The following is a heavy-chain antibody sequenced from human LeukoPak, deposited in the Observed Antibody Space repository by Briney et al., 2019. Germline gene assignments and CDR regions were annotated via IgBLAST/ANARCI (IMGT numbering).Heavy chain of an antibody. Sequence: SETLSLTCTVSGASISSYYWSWIRQPAGKGLEWIGRIYTSGSTDYNPSLKSRVSMSVDTSKNQFSLKLSSVNAADTAVYYCARVSQVPAAMTYYYYYYMDVWGKGTTVTVSS. D-gene: IGHD2-2*01. CDR3: ARVSQVPAAMTYYYYYYMDV. V-gene: IGHV4-4*07. CDR1: GASISSYY. J-gene: IGHJ6*03. CDR2: IYTSGST.